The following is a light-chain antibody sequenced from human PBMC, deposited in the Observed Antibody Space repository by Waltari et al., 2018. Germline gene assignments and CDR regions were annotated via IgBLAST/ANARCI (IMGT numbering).Light chain of an antibody. CDR3: GTWDSSLSGAV. CDR2: EDS. Sequence: QSVLTQPPSVSAAPGQRVTIPCSGGSSNIGTNYVSCYRKCPGTAPKLLIYEDSERPSGIPGRFSGSKSGTSATLDITGLQAGDEADYYCGTWDSSLSGAVFGGGTHLTVL. V-gene: IGLV1-51*02. J-gene: IGLJ7*01. CDR1: SSNIGTNY.